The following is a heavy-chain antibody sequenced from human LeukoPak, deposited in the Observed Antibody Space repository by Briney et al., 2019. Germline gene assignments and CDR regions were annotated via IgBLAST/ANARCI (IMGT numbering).Heavy chain of an antibody. V-gene: IGHV1-46*01. CDR1: GYTFTSYG. CDR2: INPSGGST. CDR3: ARLVGAGSGRRRFGP. Sequence: EASAKVSCKASGYTFTSYGIGWVRQAPGQGLEGMGIINPSGGSTSYAQKFQGRVTMTRDMSTSTVYMELSSLRSEDTAVYYCARLVGAGSGRRRFGPWGQGTLVTVSS. D-gene: IGHD3-10*01. J-gene: IGHJ5*02.